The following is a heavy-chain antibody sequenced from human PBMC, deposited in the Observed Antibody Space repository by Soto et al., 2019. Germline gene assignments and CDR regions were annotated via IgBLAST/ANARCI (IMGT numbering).Heavy chain of an antibody. CDR1: GGSFSGYY. D-gene: IGHD2-2*01. J-gene: IGHJ6*01. CDR3: ARGSPVVVTAAVRAYYYYGMDV. Sequence: PSETLSLTCAVYGGSFSGYYWSWIRQPPGKGLEWIGEINHSGSTNYNPSLKSRVTISVDTSKNQFSLKLSSVTAADTAVYYCARGSPVVVTAAVRAYYYYGMDVWGQGTTVTVSS. V-gene: IGHV4-34*01. CDR2: INHSGST.